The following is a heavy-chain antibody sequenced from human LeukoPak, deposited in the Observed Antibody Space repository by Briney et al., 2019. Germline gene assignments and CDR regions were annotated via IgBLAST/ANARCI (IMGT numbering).Heavy chain of an antibody. CDR1: GDSMNNYY. J-gene: IGHJ4*02. CDR3: ARGGYGKFDY. D-gene: IGHD3-16*01. V-gene: IGHV4-4*07. Sequence: SETLSLTCTVSGDSMNNYYWSWIWQPAGKGLEWIGRIYTSGNTNYNPSLKSRVTMSVDTSKNQFSLKLSSVTAADTAVYYCARGGYGKFDYWGQGTLVSVSS. CDR2: IYTSGNT.